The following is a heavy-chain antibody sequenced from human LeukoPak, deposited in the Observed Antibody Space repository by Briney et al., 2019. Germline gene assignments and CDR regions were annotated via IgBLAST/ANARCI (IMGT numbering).Heavy chain of an antibody. CDR3: ARLMDNNYDGSAFDY. D-gene: IGHD3-22*01. V-gene: IGHV1-18*01. CDR2: IGTYDGHT. Sequence: ASVKVSCKSSGYSFTDYIIAWVRQAPGQGLEWLGWIGTYDGHTNYAQKVQGRVTMTTDTSAAAAYLELRSLTSDDTALYYCARLMDNNYDGSAFDYWGQGTLVTVSS. CDR1: GYSFTDYI. J-gene: IGHJ4*02.